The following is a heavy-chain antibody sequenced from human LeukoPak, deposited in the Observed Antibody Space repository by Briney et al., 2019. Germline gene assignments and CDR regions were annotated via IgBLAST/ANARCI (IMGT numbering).Heavy chain of an antibody. J-gene: IGHJ4*02. D-gene: IGHD3-22*01. CDR2: IKSKADGGTA. CDR1: GFPFSNVW. Sequence: GGSLRLSCAASGFPFSNVWMSWVRQAPGKGLEWAGRIKSKADGGTADYAAPLKGRFTFSRDDSKNTLYLEMKSLKTEDTAVYYCTTDWYYYDSSGYYPIFWGQGTLVTVSS. V-gene: IGHV3-15*01. CDR3: TTDWYYYDSSGYYPIF.